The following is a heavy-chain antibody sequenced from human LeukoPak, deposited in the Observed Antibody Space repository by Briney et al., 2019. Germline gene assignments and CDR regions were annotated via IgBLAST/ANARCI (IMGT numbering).Heavy chain of an antibody. D-gene: IGHD3-10*01. CDR3: VRQRGSSGTINHFDP. V-gene: IGHV5-51*01. CDR2: IYSDDSDS. J-gene: IGHJ5*02. CDR1: GYSFTTYW. Sequence: GESLQISCETSGYSFTTYWIGWVRQLPGTGLEWVGAIYSDDSDSRYSPSFQGQVVISADRSIRTAYLQWDSLKTSDTAMYYCVRQRGSSGTINHFDPWGQGTLVTVSS.